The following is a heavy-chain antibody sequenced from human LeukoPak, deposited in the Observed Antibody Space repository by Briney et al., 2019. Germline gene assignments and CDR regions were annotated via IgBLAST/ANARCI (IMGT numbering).Heavy chain of an antibody. CDR2: IYHSGST. D-gene: IGHD6-19*01. V-gene: IGHV4-59*01. CDR1: GGSMSSYY. CDR3: ASARSSGWFFDY. J-gene: IGHJ4*02. Sequence: SETLSLTCSVSGGSMSSYYWSWIRQSPGKGLEWIGYIYHSGSTDYNSSLKSRVTISEDTSKKQFSLKVSSVTAAATAVYYCASARSSGWFFDYWGQGTLVTVSS.